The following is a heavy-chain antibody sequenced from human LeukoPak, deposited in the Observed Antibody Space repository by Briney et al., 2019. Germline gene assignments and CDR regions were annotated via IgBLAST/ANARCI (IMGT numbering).Heavy chain of an antibody. CDR1: GGSISSSSYY. J-gene: IGHJ4*02. CDR3: ARRYTSTHYPWLQLGGYFDY. Sequence: SETLSLTCTVSGGSISSSSYYWGWIRQPPGKGLEWIGSIYYSGSTYYNPSLKSRVTISVDTSKNQFSLKLSSVTAADTAVYYCARRYTSTHYPWLQLGGYFDYWGQGTLVTASS. CDR2: IYYSGST. V-gene: IGHV4-39*01. D-gene: IGHD5-24*01.